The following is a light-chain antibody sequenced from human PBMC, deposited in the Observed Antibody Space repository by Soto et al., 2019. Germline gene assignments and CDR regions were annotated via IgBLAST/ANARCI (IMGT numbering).Light chain of an antibody. V-gene: IGKV1-5*03. Sequence: DIQMTQSRSTLSASVGDRVTISCRASQGISDWLAWYQHRPGKAPKLLIYKATSLISGVPARFSGSGSGTEFTLIISSLQPEDFATYCCKHYSSLLLTFGGGTKVDIK. CDR1: QGISDW. CDR3: KHYSSLLLT. J-gene: IGKJ4*01. CDR2: KAT.